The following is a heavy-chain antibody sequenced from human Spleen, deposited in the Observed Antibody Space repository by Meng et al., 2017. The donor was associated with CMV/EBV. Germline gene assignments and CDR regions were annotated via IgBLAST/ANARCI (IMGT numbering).Heavy chain of an antibody. CDR1: GFTFSRYW. D-gene: IGHD6-6*01. Sequence: GGSLRLSCATSGFTFSRYWMHWVRQAPGRGLEWVANIKQDGSEKYYVDSVKGRFTISRDNAKNSLYLQMNSLRAEDTAVYYCASLLSIAAPNDYWGQGTLVTVSS. CDR3: ASLLSIAAPNDY. CDR2: IKQDGSEK. J-gene: IGHJ4*02. V-gene: IGHV3-7*01.